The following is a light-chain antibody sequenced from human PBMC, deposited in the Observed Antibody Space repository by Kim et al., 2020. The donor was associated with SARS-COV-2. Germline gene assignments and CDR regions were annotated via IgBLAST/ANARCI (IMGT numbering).Light chain of an antibody. Sequence: VSAGQTASITCSGDKLGDKYACWYQQKPGQSPVLVIYQDSKRPSGIPERFSGSNSGNTATLTISGTQAMDEADYYCQAWDSSTLVVFGGGTQLTVL. CDR3: QAWDSSTLVV. CDR1: KLGDKY. V-gene: IGLV3-1*01. CDR2: QDS. J-gene: IGLJ2*01.